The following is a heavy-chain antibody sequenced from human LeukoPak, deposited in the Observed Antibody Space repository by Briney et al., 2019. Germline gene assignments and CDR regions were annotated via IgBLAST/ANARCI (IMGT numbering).Heavy chain of an antibody. J-gene: IGHJ6*02. CDR3: ARDRRRITIFGVVTNNYYGMDV. CDR1: GGSISSYY. V-gene: IGHV4-59*01. CDR2: IYYSGGT. D-gene: IGHD3-3*01. Sequence: SETLSLTCTVSGGSISSYYWSWIRQPPGKGLKWIGYIYYSGGTNYNPSLKSRVTISVDTSKNQFSLKLSSVTAADTAVYYCARDRRRITIFGVVTNNYYGMDVWGQGTTVTISS.